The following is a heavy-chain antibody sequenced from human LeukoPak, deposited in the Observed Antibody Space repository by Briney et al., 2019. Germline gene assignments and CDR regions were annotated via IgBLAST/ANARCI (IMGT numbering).Heavy chain of an antibody. D-gene: IGHD1-26*01. CDR3: ARDTGIVGVTYL. V-gene: IGHV3-48*03. J-gene: IGHJ4*02. Sequence: GGSLTLSYAACGFTLSNYVMNWVRQAPGKGLEWVSYISSSGSTIYYADSVKGRFTISRDNAKNSLYLQMNSLRAEDTAVYYCARDTGIVGVTYLWGQEPLVTVSS. CDR1: GFTLSNYV. CDR2: ISSSGSTI.